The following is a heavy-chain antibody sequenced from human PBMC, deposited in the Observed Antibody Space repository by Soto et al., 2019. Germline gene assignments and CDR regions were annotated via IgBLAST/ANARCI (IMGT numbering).Heavy chain of an antibody. CDR3: ARGITIFYGMDV. J-gene: IGHJ6*02. CDR2: IYYSGST. D-gene: IGHD3-3*01. Sequence: SETLSLTCTVSGGSISSYYWSWIRQPPGKGLEWIGYIYYSGSTNYNPSLKSRVTISVDTSKNQFSLKLSSVTAADTAVYYCARGITIFYGMDVWGQGTTVTVSS. CDR1: GGSISSYY. V-gene: IGHV4-59*01.